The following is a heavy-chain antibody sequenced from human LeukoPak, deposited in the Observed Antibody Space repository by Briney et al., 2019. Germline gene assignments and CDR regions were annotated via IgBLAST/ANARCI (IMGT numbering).Heavy chain of an antibody. CDR2: INHSGST. CDR3: ARGRYGEGSSGWYWQGYYFDY. D-gene: IGHD6-19*01. V-gene: IGHV4-34*01. J-gene: IGHJ4*02. CDR1: GGPFSGYY. Sequence: SETLSLTCAVYGGPFSGYYWSWIRQPPGKGLEWIGEINHSGSTNYNPSLKSRVTISVDTSKNQFSLKLSSVTAADTAVYYCARGRYGEGSSGWYWQGYYFDYWGQGTLVTVSS.